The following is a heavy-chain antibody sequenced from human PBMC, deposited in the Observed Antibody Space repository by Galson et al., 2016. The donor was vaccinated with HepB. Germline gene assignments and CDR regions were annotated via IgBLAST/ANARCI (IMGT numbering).Heavy chain of an antibody. D-gene: IGHD3-22*01. CDR2: IYISGST. CDR1: GFIVSSNY. V-gene: IGHV3-53*01. Sequence: SLRLSCAASGFIVSSNYMIWVRQAPGKGLEWVSIIYISGSTYYADSVKGRFTISRDNSKNTLYLQMNSLRAEDTAVYYCARQAYYDSSGYYYPLGYWGQGTLVTVSS. J-gene: IGHJ4*02. CDR3: ARQAYYDSSGYYYPLGY.